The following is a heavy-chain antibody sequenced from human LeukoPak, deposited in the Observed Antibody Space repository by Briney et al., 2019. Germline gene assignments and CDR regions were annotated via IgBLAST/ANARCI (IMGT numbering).Heavy chain of an antibody. J-gene: IGHJ6*02. CDR2: IIPIFGIA. CDR3: ASQYSSAGDYSYYGMDV. CDR1: RGTFSSHA. V-gene: IGHV1-69*04. D-gene: IGHD6-19*01. Sequence: SVKVSCKASRGTFSSHAISLVRQAAGQRLEWMGRIIPIFGIANYAQKFQGRVTIIADKPTSTAYMELISLRSEDTAVYYCASQYSSAGDYSYYGMDVWGQGTTVTVSS.